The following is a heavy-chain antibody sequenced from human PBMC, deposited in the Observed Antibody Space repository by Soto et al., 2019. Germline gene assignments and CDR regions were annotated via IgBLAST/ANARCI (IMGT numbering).Heavy chain of an antibody. CDR2: INAGNGNT. D-gene: IGHD6-19*01. V-gene: IGHV1-3*01. Sequence: GASVKVSCKASGYTFTSYGISWVRQAPGQGLEWMGWINAGNGNTKYSQKFQGRVTITRDTSASTAYMELSSLRSEDTAVYYCARGEAVAVYYGXDVWGQGTTVTVSS. J-gene: IGHJ6*02. CDR3: ARGEAVAVYYGXDV. CDR1: GYTFTSYG.